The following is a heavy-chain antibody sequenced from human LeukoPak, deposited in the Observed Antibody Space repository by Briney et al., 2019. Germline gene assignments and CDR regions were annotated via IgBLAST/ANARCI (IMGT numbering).Heavy chain of an antibody. CDR2: ISSSSSYI. J-gene: IGHJ4*02. CDR1: GFTFSSYS. CDR3: ARDPIAYSSGWYRHFDY. Sequence: GGSLRLSCAASGFTFSSYSMNWVRQAPGKGLEWVSSISSSSSYIYYADSVKGRFTISRDNAKNSLYLQMNSLRAEDTAVCYCARDPIAYSSGWYRHFDYWGQGTLVTVSS. V-gene: IGHV3-21*01. D-gene: IGHD6-19*01.